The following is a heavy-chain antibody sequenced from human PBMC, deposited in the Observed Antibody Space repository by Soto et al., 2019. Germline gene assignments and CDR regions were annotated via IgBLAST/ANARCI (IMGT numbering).Heavy chain of an antibody. V-gene: IGHV3-23*01. CDR2: ISGSGVNT. D-gene: IGHD3-16*01. Sequence: PGGSLRLSCEASGFIFSTTAMAWVRQAPGKGLEWVSTISGSGVNTYYTDSVKGRFTISRGNSKRMLFLQLNNLRVEDTAVYFCASVMGSDYEHVWGSLSFDHWGQGSLVTVS. CDR3: ASVMGSDYEHVWGSLSFDH. J-gene: IGHJ4*02. CDR1: GFIFSTTA.